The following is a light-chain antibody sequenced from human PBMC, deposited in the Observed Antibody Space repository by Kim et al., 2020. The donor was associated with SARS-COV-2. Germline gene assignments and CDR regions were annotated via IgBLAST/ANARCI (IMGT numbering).Light chain of an antibody. CDR2: GAS. V-gene: IGKV3-20*01. J-gene: IGKJ2*01. CDR1: QRVSSSY. CDR3: HHYGNSPPYT. Sequence: PGQRVTLACRASQRVSSSYLAWYQQKPGQAPRLLIYGASSRATGIPDRFSGSGSGTEFTLTITRLEPEDFAVYYCHHYGNSPPYTFGQGTKVDIK.